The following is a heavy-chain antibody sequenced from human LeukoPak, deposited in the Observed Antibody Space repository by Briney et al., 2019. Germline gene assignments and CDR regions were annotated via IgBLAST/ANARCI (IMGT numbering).Heavy chain of an antibody. CDR1: GFTFSSYG. CDR3: ARASSSWRQN. CDR2: IWYDGSNI. V-gene: IGHV3-33*01. J-gene: IGHJ4*02. D-gene: IGHD6-13*01. Sequence: GGSLRLSCAASGFTFSSYGMHWVRQAPGKGLEWVAVIWYDGSNIYYADSVKGRFTISRDNAKNSLYLQMNSLRAEDTAVYYCARASSSWRQNWGQGTLVTVSS.